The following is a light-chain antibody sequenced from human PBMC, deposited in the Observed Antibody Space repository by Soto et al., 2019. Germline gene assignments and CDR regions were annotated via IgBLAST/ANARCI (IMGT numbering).Light chain of an antibody. V-gene: IGLV2-23*01. Sequence: QSALTQSASVSGSLGQSITLSCAGAISYVGSSTLVSWYQHHPGKAPKLVIYEAYKRPSGVSNRFSGSKSGNTASMTISGLQAEDEAIYYCCSYGTSNPIFGGGTQLTV. CDR1: ISYVGSSTL. J-gene: IGLJ2*01. CDR2: EAY. CDR3: CSYGTSNPI.